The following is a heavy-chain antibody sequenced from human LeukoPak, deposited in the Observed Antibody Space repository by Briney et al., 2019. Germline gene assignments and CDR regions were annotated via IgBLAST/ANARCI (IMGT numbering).Heavy chain of an antibody. J-gene: IGHJ4*02. CDR3: ARAYQDDYGDYGTPDY. CDR2: TSAYNGNT. D-gene: IGHD4-17*01. CDR1: GYTFTSYG. Sequence: ASVKVSCKASGYTFTSYGISWVRQAPGQGLEWMGWTSAYNGNTNCAQKLQGRVTMTTDTSTSTAYMELRSLRSDDTAVYYCARAYQDDYGDYGTPDYWGQGTLVTVSS. V-gene: IGHV1-18*01.